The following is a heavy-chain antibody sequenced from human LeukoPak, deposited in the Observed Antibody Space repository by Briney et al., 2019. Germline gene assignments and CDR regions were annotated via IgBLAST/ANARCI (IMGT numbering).Heavy chain of an antibody. CDR2: VYYSGGT. CDR1: GGSISSSTYY. D-gene: IGHD3-10*01. Sequence: SETLSLTCTVSGGSISSSTYYWGWIRQPPGKGLESIGGVYYSGGTYYNPSLKSRVTISVDTSKNQFSLKLSSVAAADTAVYYCARTDYYASGSHVDYWGQGTLVTVSS. J-gene: IGHJ4*02. V-gene: IGHV4-39*01. CDR3: ARTDYYASGSHVDY.